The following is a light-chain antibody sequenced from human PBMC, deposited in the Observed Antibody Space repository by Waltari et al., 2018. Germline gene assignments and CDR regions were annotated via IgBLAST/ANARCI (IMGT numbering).Light chain of an antibody. V-gene: IGKV3-11*02. CDR3: QQRSVWPVT. Sequence: EIVLTQSPATLSLSPGERVTLSCRASQSVSRSLGWFLQKPGQAPKLLIYEASNRAPGLPGRFRGSGFGRDFTLTISSLEPEDFGVYYCQQRSVWPVTFGGGTKLEI. J-gene: IGKJ4*01. CDR2: EAS. CDR1: QSVSRS.